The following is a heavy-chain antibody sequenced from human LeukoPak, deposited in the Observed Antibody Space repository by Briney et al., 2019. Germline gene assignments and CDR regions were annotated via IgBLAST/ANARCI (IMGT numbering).Heavy chain of an antibody. CDR1: GGSISSGGYS. Sequence: SSETLSLTCAVSGGSISSGGYSWSWIRQPPGKGLEWIGYIYHSGSTYYNPSLKSRVTISVDRSKNQFSLKLSSVTAADTAVYYCARGSVEMATIIDYWGQGTLVTVSS. J-gene: IGHJ4*02. D-gene: IGHD5-24*01. CDR3: ARGSVEMATIIDY. V-gene: IGHV4-30-2*01. CDR2: IYHSGST.